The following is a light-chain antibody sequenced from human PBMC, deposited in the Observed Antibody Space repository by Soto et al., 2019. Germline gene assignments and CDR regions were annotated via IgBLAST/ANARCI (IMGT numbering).Light chain of an antibody. Sequence: QSALTQPPSASGTPGQRVTISCSGSSSNIGINFVSWYQQLPGTAPKLLIHMNNERPSGVPDRFSGSKSGTSASLAISGLRSEDEADYYCATWDDSLIGPVFGGGTKVTVL. CDR2: MNN. J-gene: IGLJ3*02. CDR3: ATWDDSLIGPV. CDR1: SSNIGINF. V-gene: IGLV1-47*01.